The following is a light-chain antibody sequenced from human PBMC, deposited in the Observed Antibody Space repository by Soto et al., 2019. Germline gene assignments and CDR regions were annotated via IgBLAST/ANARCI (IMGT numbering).Light chain of an antibody. CDR3: QQYDNLPYT. V-gene: IGKV1-33*01. CDR2: DAS. Sequence: DVQMTQSPSSLSASVGDRVTITCQASRDISVFLNWYQHKEGKAPKLLIYDASNLEAGVSSRFSGRRSGTDFTLTISSLQPEDFATYYCQQYDNLPYTFGQGTKLEIK. CDR1: RDISVF. J-gene: IGKJ2*01.